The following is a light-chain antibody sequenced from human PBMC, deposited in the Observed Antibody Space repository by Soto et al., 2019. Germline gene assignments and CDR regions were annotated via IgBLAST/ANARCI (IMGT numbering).Light chain of an antibody. CDR1: QSVSSTF. V-gene: IGKV3-20*01. J-gene: IGKJ5*01. Sequence: EIFSRQCEGARFLYIRARVTLSCRDSQSVSSTFLAWYQQKPGQPPRLLIYGASSRATGIPDRFSGSVSETDFTLTISRLEPEDFAVYYCQQYASSPITFGQGTRLEI. CDR3: QQYASSPIT. CDR2: GAS.